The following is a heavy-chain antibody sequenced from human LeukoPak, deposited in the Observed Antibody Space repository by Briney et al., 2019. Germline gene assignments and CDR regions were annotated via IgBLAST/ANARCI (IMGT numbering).Heavy chain of an antibody. CDR2: IYYSGST. CDR1: GGSISSYY. Sequence: ASETLSLTCTVSGGSISSYYWSWIRQPPGKGLEWIGYIYYSGSTNYNPSLKSRVTISVDTSKNQFSLKLSSVTAADTAVYYCARDRQQRNYYYYYGMDVWGQGTTVTVSS. D-gene: IGHD6-13*01. CDR3: ARDRQQRNYYYYYGMDV. J-gene: IGHJ6*02. V-gene: IGHV4-59*01.